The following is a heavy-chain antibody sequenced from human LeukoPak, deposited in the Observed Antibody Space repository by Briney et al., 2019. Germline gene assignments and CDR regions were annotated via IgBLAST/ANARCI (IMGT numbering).Heavy chain of an antibody. J-gene: IGHJ4*02. V-gene: IGHV3-7*01. D-gene: IGHD1-26*01. CDR2: IKDDGSDK. Sequence: GGSLRLSCTASGFTFSYYWMSWVRQAPGKGLEWVANIKDDGSDKYYVDSVKGRFTISRDNAKNSLYLQMNSLRDDDTAVYYCARAAGGTSRDYWGQGTLVTVSS. CDR1: GFTFSYYW. CDR3: ARAAGGTSRDY.